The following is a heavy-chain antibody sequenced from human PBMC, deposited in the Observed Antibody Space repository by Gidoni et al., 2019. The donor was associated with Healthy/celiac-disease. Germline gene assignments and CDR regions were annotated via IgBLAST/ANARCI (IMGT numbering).Heavy chain of an antibody. CDR3: ARVGITIFGVASDYFDY. CDR1: GFTVSSNY. Sequence: QPGGSLRLSCAASGFTVSSNYMSWVRQAPGKGLEWVSVIYSGGSTYYADSVKGRFTISRDNSKNTLYLQMNSLRAEDTAVYYCARVGITIFGVASDYFDYWGQGTLVTVSS. V-gene: IGHV3-53*01. J-gene: IGHJ4*02. D-gene: IGHD3-3*01. CDR2: IYSGGST.